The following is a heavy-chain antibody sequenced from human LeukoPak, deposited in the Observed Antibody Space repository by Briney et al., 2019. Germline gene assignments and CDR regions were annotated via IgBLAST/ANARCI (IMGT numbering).Heavy chain of an antibody. Sequence: ASVKVSCKASGYTFTSYDINWVRQATGQGLEWMGWINPNSGGTNYAQKFQGWVTMTRDTSISTAYMELSRLRSDDTAVYYCARGTGIAAAGYDYWGQGTLVTVSS. D-gene: IGHD6-13*01. CDR2: INPNSGGT. CDR1: GYTFTSYD. V-gene: IGHV1-2*04. J-gene: IGHJ4*02. CDR3: ARGTGIAAAGYDY.